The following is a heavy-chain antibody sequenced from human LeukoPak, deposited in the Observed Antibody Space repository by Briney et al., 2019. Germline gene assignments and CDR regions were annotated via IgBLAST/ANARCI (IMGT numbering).Heavy chain of an antibody. V-gene: IGHV1-18*01. Sequence: ASVKVSCKASGYTFTSYGISWVRQAPGQGLEWMGWISAYNGNTNYAQKLQGRVTMTTDTSTSTAYMELRSLGSDDTAVYYCARALGQQLEVVGGWFDPWGQGTLVTVSS. D-gene: IGHD6-13*01. J-gene: IGHJ5*02. CDR3: ARALGQQLEVVGGWFDP. CDR2: ISAYNGNT. CDR1: GYTFTSYG.